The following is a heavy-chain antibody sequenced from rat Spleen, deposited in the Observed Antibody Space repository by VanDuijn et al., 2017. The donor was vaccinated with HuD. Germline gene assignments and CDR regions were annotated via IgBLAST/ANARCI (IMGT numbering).Heavy chain of an antibody. CDR3: TKTNYYSGDFDY. J-gene: IGHJ2*01. CDR2: ISFDGSST. CDR1: GFTFSNYD. D-gene: IGHD1-1*01. Sequence: EVQLVESGGGLVRPGRSMKLSCAASGFTFSNYDMAWVRQAPTKGLEWVASISFDGSSTYYRDSVKGRFTISRDDAKSTLYLQMNSLRSEDTATYYCTKTNYYSGDFDYWGQGVMVTVSS. V-gene: IGHV5-29*01.